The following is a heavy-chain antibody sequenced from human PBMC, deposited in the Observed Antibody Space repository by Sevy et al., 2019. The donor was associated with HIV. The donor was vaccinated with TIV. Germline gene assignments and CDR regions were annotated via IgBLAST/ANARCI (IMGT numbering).Heavy chain of an antibody. CDR3: ARDGGITMVRGVISLRYYYYGMDV. CDR2: IYTSGST. Sequence: SETLSLTCTVSGGSISSYYWSWIRQPAGKGLEWIGRIYTSGSTNYNPSLKSRVTTSVDTSKNQFSLKLSSVTAADTAVYYCARDGGITMVRGVISLRYYYYGMDVWGQGTTVTVSS. V-gene: IGHV4-4*07. CDR1: GGSISSYY. J-gene: IGHJ6*02. D-gene: IGHD3-10*01.